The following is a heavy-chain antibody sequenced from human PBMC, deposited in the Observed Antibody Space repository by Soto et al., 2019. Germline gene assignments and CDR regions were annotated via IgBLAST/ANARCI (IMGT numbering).Heavy chain of an antibody. CDR2: IKQDGSEK. J-gene: IGHJ5*02. Sequence: PRGSLRLSCPASGFTFSSYWMSWVRQAPGKGLEWVANIKQDGSEKYYVDSVKGRFTISRDNAKNSLYLQMNSLRAEDTAVYYCARDKELLWFGELFVWFDPWGQGTLVTVSS. CDR1: GFTFSSYW. V-gene: IGHV3-7*05. D-gene: IGHD3-10*01. CDR3: ARDKELLWFGELFVWFDP.